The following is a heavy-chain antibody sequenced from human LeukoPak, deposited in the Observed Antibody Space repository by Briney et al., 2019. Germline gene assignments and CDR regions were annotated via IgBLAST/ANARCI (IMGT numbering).Heavy chain of an antibody. CDR1: GCIFPSYG. V-gene: IGHV1-18*01. Sequence: ASVKASCKASGCIFPSYGISWVRQAPGQGLEWMGWISDYNGNTDYAQKVQGRVTMTTDTSTSTAYMELRSLRSDDTAVYYCARDRRGYCSSTSCYGAMDVWGQGTTVTVSS. CDR3: ARDRRGYCSSTSCYGAMDV. J-gene: IGHJ6*02. D-gene: IGHD2-2*01. CDR2: ISDYNGNT.